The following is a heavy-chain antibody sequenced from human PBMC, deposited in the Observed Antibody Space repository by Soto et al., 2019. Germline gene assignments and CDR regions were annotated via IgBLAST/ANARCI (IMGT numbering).Heavy chain of an antibody. CDR1: GGSINSGGYC. Sequence: QVQLQESGPGLVKPSQTLSLTRTVSGGSINSGGYCWSWIRQHPGKGLAWVGCTSYGGSTSYNASIKRRVTISVDPSKNQFAMKLIAVTAADTAVYYCSMGVVDWGQGTLITVSS. D-gene: IGHD2-15*01. CDR2: TSYGGST. V-gene: IGHV4-31*03. J-gene: IGHJ4*02. CDR3: SMGVVD.